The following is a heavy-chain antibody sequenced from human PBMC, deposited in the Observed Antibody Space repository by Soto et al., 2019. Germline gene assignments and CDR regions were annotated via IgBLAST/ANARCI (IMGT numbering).Heavy chain of an antibody. V-gene: IGHV1-46*01. CDR3: ARDNSAWDSYWWFDP. CDR1: GFTFSNYW. J-gene: IGHJ5*02. CDR2: IDPNGRST. Sequence: QVQLVQSGAEVKKPGASVKVSCKASGFTFSNYWMHWVRQAPGQGLEWMGLIDPNGRSTFYAQKFQGRVTMTRDTSTSTLYMELSSLRSEDTAVYYCARDNSAWDSYWWFDPWGQGTLVTVSS. D-gene: IGHD1-26*01.